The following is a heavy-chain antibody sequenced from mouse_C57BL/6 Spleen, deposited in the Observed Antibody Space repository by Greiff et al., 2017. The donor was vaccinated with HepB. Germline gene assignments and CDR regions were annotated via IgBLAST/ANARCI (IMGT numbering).Heavy chain of an antibody. CDR3: TRMEMITSMDY. V-gene: IGHV1-15*01. Sequence: VQLQQSGAELVRPGASVTLSCKASGYTFTDYEMPWVKQTPVHGLEWIGAIDPETGCTAYNQKFKGKAILTADKSSSTAYMELRSLTSEDSAVYYSTRMEMITSMDYWGQGTSVTVSS. D-gene: IGHD2-4*01. CDR1: GYTFTDYE. J-gene: IGHJ4*01. CDR2: IDPETGCT.